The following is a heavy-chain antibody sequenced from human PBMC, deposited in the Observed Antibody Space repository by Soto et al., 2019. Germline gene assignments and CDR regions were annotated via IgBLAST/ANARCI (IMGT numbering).Heavy chain of an antibody. CDR1: GYTFTSYY. V-gene: IGHV1-46*01. J-gene: IGHJ4*02. Sequence: GAPVKVSCKASGYTFTSYYMHWVRQAPGQGLEWMGIINPSGGSTSYAQKFQGRVTMTRDTSTSTVYMELSSLRSEDTAVYYCARNEVGVPFDYWGQGTLVTVSS. D-gene: IGHD1-26*01. CDR2: INPSGGST. CDR3: ARNEVGVPFDY.